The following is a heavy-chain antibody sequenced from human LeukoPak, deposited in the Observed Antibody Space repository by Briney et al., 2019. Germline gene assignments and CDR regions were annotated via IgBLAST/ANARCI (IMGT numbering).Heavy chain of an antibody. CDR2: ISTSGSNT. J-gene: IGHJ4*02. D-gene: IGHD3-16*01. V-gene: IGHV3-23*01. CDR1: GFTSSSYA. Sequence: GGSLRLSCAASGFTSSSYAMTWVRQAPGKGLDWVSAISTSGSNTYYADSAKGRFTISRDNSKNTLYLQMNSLRAEDTAIYYCAKGTWGGYYFDCWGQGTLVTVSS. CDR3: AKGTWGGYYFDC.